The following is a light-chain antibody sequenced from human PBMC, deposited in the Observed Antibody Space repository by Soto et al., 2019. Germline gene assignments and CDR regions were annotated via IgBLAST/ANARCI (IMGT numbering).Light chain of an antibody. CDR1: SSNIGGNS. Sequence: VLTQPPSVSAAPGQKVTISCSGSSSNIGGNSVSWYQQFPGTAPKLLIYDDDKRPSGIPDRFSGSKSGTSATLGITGSQTGDEADYYCGSWDSSLSAYVFATGTKVTVL. CDR3: GSWDSSLSAYV. V-gene: IGLV1-51*01. J-gene: IGLJ1*01. CDR2: DDD.